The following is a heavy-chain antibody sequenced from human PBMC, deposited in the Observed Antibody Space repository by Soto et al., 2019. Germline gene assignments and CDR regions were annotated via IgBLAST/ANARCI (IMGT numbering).Heavy chain of an antibody. CDR2: IYPGDSEA. CDR1: GYTFTTFW. J-gene: IGHJ5*02. Sequence: VESLKISCQASGYTFTTFWIGWVRQMPGEGLEWMGIIYPGDSEARYSPSFQGQVTISVDKSITTAYLQWSSLKASDSAMYFCARGYCTTSICDPWFDPWGQGTLVTVSS. V-gene: IGHV5-51*01. D-gene: IGHD2-8*01. CDR3: ARGYCTTSICDPWFDP.